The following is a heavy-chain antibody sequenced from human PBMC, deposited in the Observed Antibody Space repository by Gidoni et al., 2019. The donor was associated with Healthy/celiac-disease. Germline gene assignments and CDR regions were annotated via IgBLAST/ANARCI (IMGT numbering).Heavy chain of an antibody. J-gene: IGHJ3*02. Sequence: EVQLVQSGAEVKKPGESLKISCKGSGYSFTSYWIGWVRQMPGKGLEWMGIIYPGDSDTRYSPSFQGQVTISADKSISTAYLQWSSLKASDTAMYYCARQYSDYYDSSGYYYALGIWGQGTMVTVSS. CDR2: IYPGDSDT. CDR1: GYSFTSYW. V-gene: IGHV5-51*01. D-gene: IGHD3-22*01. CDR3: ARQYSDYYDSSGYYYALGI.